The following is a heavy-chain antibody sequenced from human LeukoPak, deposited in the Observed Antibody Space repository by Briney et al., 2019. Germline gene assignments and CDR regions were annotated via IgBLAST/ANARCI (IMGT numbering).Heavy chain of an antibody. Sequence: GGSLRLSCATSGFTFDDYAMHWVRQAPGKGLEWVSSISSSSSYIYYADSVKGRFTISRDNAKNSLYLQMNSLRAEDTAVYYCARDRIAAAGTPPDYWGQGTLVTVSS. J-gene: IGHJ4*02. CDR1: GFTFDDYA. CDR2: ISSSSSYI. D-gene: IGHD6-13*01. CDR3: ARDRIAAAGTPPDY. V-gene: IGHV3-21*01.